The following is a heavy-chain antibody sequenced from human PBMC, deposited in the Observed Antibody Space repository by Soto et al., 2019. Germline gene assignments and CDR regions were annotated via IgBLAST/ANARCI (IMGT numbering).Heavy chain of an antibody. Sequence: GGSLRLSCAASGFTFSSYAMSWVRQAPGKGLEWVSAISGSGGSTYYADSVKGRFTISRDNSKNTLYLQMNSLRAEDTAVYYCAKDFDYYDSSGYSQNNYWGQGTLVTVSS. CDR2: ISGSGGST. D-gene: IGHD3-22*01. J-gene: IGHJ4*02. CDR1: GFTFSSYA. V-gene: IGHV3-23*01. CDR3: AKDFDYYDSSGYSQNNY.